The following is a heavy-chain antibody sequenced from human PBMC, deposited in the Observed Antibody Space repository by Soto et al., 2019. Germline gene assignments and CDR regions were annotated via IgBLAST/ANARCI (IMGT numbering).Heavy chain of an antibody. D-gene: IGHD1-26*01. CDR1: GFTFTSHT. J-gene: IGHJ4*02. Sequence: EVQLVESGGGLVKPGGSLRLSCAASGFTFTSHTMSWVRQAPGKGLEWVSSISSTSTYIYYADSVKGRFTISRDNAQNSLYLEMNSLRAEDTALYYCASGSASYWGWGQGTLVSVSS. CDR2: ISSTSTYI. V-gene: IGHV3-21*01. CDR3: ASGSASYWG.